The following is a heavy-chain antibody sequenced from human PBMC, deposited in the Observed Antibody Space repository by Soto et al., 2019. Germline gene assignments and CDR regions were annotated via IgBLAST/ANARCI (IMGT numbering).Heavy chain of an antibody. Sequence: GGSLRLSCAASGFTFSSYGMHWVRQAPGKGLEWVAVIWYDGSNKYYVDSVKGRFTISRDNSKNTLYLQMNSLRAEDTAVYYCARAPRYYYDSSGYYRDWGQGTLVTVSS. CDR1: GFTFSSYG. CDR2: IWYDGSNK. V-gene: IGHV3-33*01. D-gene: IGHD3-22*01. CDR3: ARAPRYYYDSSGYYRD. J-gene: IGHJ4*02.